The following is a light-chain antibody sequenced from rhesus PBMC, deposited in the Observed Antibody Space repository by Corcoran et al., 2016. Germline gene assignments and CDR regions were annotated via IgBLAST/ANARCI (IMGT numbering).Light chain of an antibody. J-gene: IGKJ1*01. Sequence: DIQMTQSPSSLSASVGDRVTITCQASQSLINYLSWYQQKPGKIPKLLIYRASSLQSGIPPRFSGSGSGTDFSLTISRLQPEDFATYYCQQGYSYPRTFGQGTKVDIK. V-gene: IGKV1S9*01. CDR2: RAS. CDR1: QSLINY. CDR3: QQGYSYPRT.